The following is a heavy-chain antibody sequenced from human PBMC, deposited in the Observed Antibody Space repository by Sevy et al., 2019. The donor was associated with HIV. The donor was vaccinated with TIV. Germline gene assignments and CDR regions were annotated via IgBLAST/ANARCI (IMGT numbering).Heavy chain of an antibody. V-gene: IGHV3-7*01. Sequence: GGSLRLSCAASGFTFSSYWMSWVRQAPGKGLEWVANIKQDGSERYYEDSVKGRFTISRDNTKNSLYLQMNSLRVENTAVYYCARDSQNIVVVPAATINYYCSYYMDVWGQWTTVTVSS. CDR2: IKQDGSER. CDR3: ARDSQNIVVVPAATINYYCSYYMDV. CDR1: GFTFSSYW. D-gene: IGHD2-2*01. J-gene: IGHJ6*03.